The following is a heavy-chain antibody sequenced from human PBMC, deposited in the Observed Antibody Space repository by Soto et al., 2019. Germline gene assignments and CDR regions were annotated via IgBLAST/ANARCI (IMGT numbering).Heavy chain of an antibody. D-gene: IGHD6-6*01. CDR1: GFTFGDYA. J-gene: IGHJ6*02. CDR3: TRESIAARPGYYYYYGMDV. V-gene: IGHV3-49*03. Sequence: GGSLRLSCTASGFTFGDYAMSWFRQAPGKGLEWVGFIRSKAYGGTTEYAASVKGRFTISRDDSKSIAHLQMNSLKTEDTAVYYCTRESIAARPGYYYYYGMDVWGQGTTVTVSS. CDR2: IRSKAYGGTT.